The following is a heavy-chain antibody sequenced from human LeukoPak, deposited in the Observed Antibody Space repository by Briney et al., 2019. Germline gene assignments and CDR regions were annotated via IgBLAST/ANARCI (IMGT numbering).Heavy chain of an antibody. D-gene: IGHD4-23*01. CDR2: ISGSSSSGRT. Sequence: GGSLRLSCAASGFTFSSNAMSWVRQAPGKGLERVSAISGSSSSGRTFYADSVKGRFTISRDNSKNTLYLQMNSLRAEDTAIYYCAKMRWELNYFDYWGQGTLVTVSS. V-gene: IGHV3-23*01. CDR3: AKMRWELNYFDY. CDR1: GFTFSSNA. J-gene: IGHJ4*02.